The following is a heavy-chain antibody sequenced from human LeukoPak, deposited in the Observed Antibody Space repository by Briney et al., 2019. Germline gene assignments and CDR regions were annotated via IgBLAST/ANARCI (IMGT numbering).Heavy chain of an antibody. CDR1: GFTLSNFG. V-gene: IGHV3-30*02. CDR3: VTWRLAQDFDH. J-gene: IGHJ4*02. CDR2: IRSHGGDK. Sequence: GGSLRLSCEGSGFTLSNFGIQWVRQAPGKGLQWVAFIRSHGGDKYYEDSVKGRLIVSRDNSKKIVYLEVNSLTAEDTGVYYCVTWRLAQDFDHWGQGSLVIVSS. D-gene: IGHD3-3*01.